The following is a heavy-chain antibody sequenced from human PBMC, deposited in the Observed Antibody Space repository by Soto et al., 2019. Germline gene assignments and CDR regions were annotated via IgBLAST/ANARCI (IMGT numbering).Heavy chain of an antibody. Sequence: QVQLQESGPGLVKPSQTLSLTCTVSGGSISSGGHYWNWIRQHPGKGLEWIGYIYYSGSTYYNPSLKSRVTISVDTSKNLFSLNLSSVTAADTAVYYCARDQAYDYTSPGDYYYYGMDVWGQGTTVTVSS. V-gene: IGHV4-31*03. CDR1: GGSISSGGHY. D-gene: IGHD4-4*01. CDR3: ARDQAYDYTSPGDYYYYGMDV. J-gene: IGHJ6*02. CDR2: IYYSGST.